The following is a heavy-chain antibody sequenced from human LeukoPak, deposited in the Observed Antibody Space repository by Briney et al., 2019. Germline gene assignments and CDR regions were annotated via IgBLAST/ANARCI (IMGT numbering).Heavy chain of an antibody. D-gene: IGHD6-13*01. V-gene: IGHV1-24*01. CDR2: FDPEDGET. CDR3: ARGRSAGD. CDR1: GYTLTELS. J-gene: IGHJ4*02. Sequence: ASVKVSCKVSGYTLTELSMHWVRQAPGKGLEWMGGFDPEDGETIYAQKFQGRVTMTRNTSISTAYMELSSLRSEDTAVYYCARGRSAGDWGQGTLVTVSS.